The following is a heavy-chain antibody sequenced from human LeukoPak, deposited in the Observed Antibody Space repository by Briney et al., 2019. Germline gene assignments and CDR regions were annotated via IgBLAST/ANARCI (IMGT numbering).Heavy chain of an antibody. J-gene: IGHJ4*02. CDR2: INTNTGNP. V-gene: IGHV7-4-1*02. Sequence: ASVKVSCKASGYTFTSYAMNWVRQAPGQGLEWMGWINTNTGNPTYAQGFTGRFVFSLDTSVSTAYLQISSLKAEDTAVYYCAIGTFKCQLLRFLDYWGQGTLVTVSS. CDR3: AIGTFKCQLLRFLDY. D-gene: IGHD2-2*01. CDR1: GYTFTSYA.